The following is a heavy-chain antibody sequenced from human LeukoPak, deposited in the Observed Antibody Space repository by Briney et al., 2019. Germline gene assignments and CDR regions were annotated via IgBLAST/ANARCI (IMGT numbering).Heavy chain of an antibody. CDR2: INCGNGNT. Sequence: ASVKVSCKASGYSFTGYAMNWVRQAPGQRLEWMGWINCGNGNTKYSQEFQGRVTITTDTSASTTYMHLSSLRSEDMAVYYCARARTISSNWGIDYWGQGTLVTVSS. D-gene: IGHD6-13*01. V-gene: IGHV1-3*03. CDR3: ARARTISSNWGIDY. CDR1: GYSFTGYA. J-gene: IGHJ4*02.